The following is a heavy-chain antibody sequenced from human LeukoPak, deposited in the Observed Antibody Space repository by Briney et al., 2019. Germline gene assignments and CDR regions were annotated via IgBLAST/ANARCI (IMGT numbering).Heavy chain of an antibody. CDR1: RFTFSSYG. Sequence: PGGSLRLSCAASRFTFSSYGMHWVRQAPGKGLEWVAYIQYDGSNEQYADSVKGRFSISRDSFKNILYLQMNSLRAEDTAVYYCAKDEVFRAAAGLFYYYYYMDVWGKGTTVTVSS. CDR2: IQYDGSNE. V-gene: IGHV3-30*02. CDR3: AKDEVFRAAAGLFYYYYYMDV. D-gene: IGHD6-13*01. J-gene: IGHJ6*03.